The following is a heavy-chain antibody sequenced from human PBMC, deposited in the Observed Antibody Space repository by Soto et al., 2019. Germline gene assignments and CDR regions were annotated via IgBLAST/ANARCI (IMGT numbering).Heavy chain of an antibody. D-gene: IGHD3-10*01. Sequence: SESLSLTGSVSGGSISHGDYYWSWIRQPPGKGLEWIGYIYYSGSTYYNPSLKSRVTISVDTSKNQFSLKLSSVTAADTAVYYCASKARVRGVIIPTDYWGQGTMVTVSS. J-gene: IGHJ4*02. CDR2: IYYSGST. CDR1: GGSISHGDYY. V-gene: IGHV4-30-4*01. CDR3: ASKARVRGVIIPTDY.